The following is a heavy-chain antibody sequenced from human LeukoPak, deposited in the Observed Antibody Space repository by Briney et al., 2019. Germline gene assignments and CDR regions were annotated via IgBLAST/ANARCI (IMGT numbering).Heavy chain of an antibody. CDR1: GYSISSGYY. Sequence: SETLSLTCTVSGYSISSGYYWGWIRQPPGKGLEWIGSIYHSGSTYYNPSLKSRVTISVDTSKNQFSLKLSSVTAADTAVYYCARISTRVFDYWGQGTLVTVSS. V-gene: IGHV4-38-2*02. J-gene: IGHJ4*02. CDR2: IYHSGST. D-gene: IGHD2-2*01. CDR3: ARISTRVFDY.